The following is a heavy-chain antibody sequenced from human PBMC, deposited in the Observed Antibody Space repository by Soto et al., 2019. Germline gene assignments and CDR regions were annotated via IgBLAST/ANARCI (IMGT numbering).Heavy chain of an antibody. Sequence: QVRLQESGPGLVKPSETLSLTCTVSNASISSYYWSWIRQPPGKRLEWIGYMAPSGSSKYNPSLGGRVTTSVDTTNNQFSLKWTSVAAADTAVYYCARDCNFGDDIHYYDEIDVLGRGTTVTVS. CDR2: MAPSGSS. D-gene: IGHD3-22*01. CDR3: ARDCNFGDDIHYYDEIDV. J-gene: IGHJ6*02. CDR1: NASISSYY. V-gene: IGHV4-59*12.